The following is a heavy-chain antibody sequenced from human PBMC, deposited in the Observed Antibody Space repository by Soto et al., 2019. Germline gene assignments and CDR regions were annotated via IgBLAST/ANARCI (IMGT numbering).Heavy chain of an antibody. CDR3: GRTGGDFVLPSDY. V-gene: IGHV4-39*01. CDR1: GASIDSSAYY. Sequence: QLQLRESGPGLVKPSETLSLTCTVSGASIDSSAYYWPWIRQPPGKGLEWSGSIFFCGTAYYSASPGGRVCISVDTCKNQSSLNRTSVTAADTAVYFCGRTGGDFVLPSDYWGPGTLVTVSS. CDR2: IFFCGTA. D-gene: IGHD2-21*02. J-gene: IGHJ4*02.